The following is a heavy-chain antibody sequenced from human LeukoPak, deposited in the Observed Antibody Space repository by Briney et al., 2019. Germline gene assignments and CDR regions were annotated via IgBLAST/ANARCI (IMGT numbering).Heavy chain of an antibody. CDR2: INHSGST. CDR1: GGSFSGYY. V-gene: IGHV4-34*01. D-gene: IGHD2-2*01. CDR3: AREDIVVVPAARQAHDAFDI. Sequence: SETQSLTCAVYGGSFSGYYWSWIRQPPGKGLEWIGEINHSGSTNYNPSLKSRVTISVDTSKNQFSLKLSSVTAADTAVYYCAREDIVVVPAARQAHDAFDIWGQGTMVTVSS. J-gene: IGHJ3*02.